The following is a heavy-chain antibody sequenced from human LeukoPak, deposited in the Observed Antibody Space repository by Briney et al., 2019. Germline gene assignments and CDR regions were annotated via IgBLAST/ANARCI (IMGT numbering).Heavy chain of an antibody. CDR2: ISYDGSNE. CDR3: AKDRTVGASYWYFDL. CDR1: GFTFSNYA. Sequence: GGSLRLSCAASGFTFSNYAIHWVRQAPGKGLEWVAVISYDGSNEYYADSVKGRFTISRDSSRNTLFLHMNTLRAEDTAIYYCAKDRTVGASYWYFDLWGRGTLVTVSS. V-gene: IGHV3-30-3*01. J-gene: IGHJ2*01. D-gene: IGHD1-26*01.